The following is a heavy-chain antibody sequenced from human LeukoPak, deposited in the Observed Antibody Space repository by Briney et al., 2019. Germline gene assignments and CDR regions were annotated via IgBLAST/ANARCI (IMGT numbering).Heavy chain of an antibody. CDR3: ARNGRRGWFDP. CDR2: INHSGST. J-gene: IGHJ5*02. D-gene: IGHD1-1*01. CDR1: GGSFSGYY. V-gene: IGHV4-34*01. Sequence: PSETLSLTRAVYGGSFSGYYWSWIRQPPGKGLEWIGEINHSGSTNYNPSLKSRVTISVDTSKNQFSLKLSSVTAADTAVYYCARNGRRGWFDPWGQGTLVTVSS.